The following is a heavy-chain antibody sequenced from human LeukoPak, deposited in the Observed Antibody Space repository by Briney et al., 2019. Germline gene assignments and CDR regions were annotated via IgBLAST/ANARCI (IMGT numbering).Heavy chain of an antibody. V-gene: IGHV3-11*01. D-gene: IGHD3-22*01. CDR2: ISSSGSTI. CDR3: ARDSPTYYYDSSGCDY. CDR1: GFTFSDYY. J-gene: IGHJ4*02. Sequence: PGGSLRPSCAASGFTFSDYYMSWIRQAPGKGLEWVSYISSSGSTIYYADSVKGRFTISRDNAKNSLYLQMNSLRAEDTAVYYCARDSPTYYYDSSGCDYWGQGTLVAVSS.